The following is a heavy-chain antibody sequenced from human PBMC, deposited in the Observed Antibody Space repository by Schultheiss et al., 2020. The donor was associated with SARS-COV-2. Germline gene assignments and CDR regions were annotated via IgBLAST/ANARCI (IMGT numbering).Heavy chain of an antibody. V-gene: IGHV4-4*02. J-gene: IGHJ4*02. Sequence: SETLSLTCAVSGGSISSSNWWGWIRQPPGKGLEWIGEINHSGSTNYNPSLKSRVTISVDTSKNQFSLKLSSVTAADTAVYYCAREATDSSGYPNWGYWGQGTLVTVSS. D-gene: IGHD3-22*01. CDR1: GGSISSSNW. CDR3: AREATDSSGYPNWGY. CDR2: INHSGST.